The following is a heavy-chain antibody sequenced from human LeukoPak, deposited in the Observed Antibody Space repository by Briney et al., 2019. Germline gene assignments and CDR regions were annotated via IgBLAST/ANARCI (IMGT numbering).Heavy chain of an antibody. CDR1: GFTVNNYY. CDR2: LYSGGMT. CDR3: ARMFGGNYYRYYFDY. D-gene: IGHD1-26*01. Sequence: SGGSLRLSCAASGFTVNNYYMTWVRQAPGKGLECVSILYSGGMTYYADSVKGRFTISTDNSKNTVNLQMNSLRAEDTAIYYCARMFGGNYYRYYFDYWGQGSMLTVSS. V-gene: IGHV3-53*01. J-gene: IGHJ4*02.